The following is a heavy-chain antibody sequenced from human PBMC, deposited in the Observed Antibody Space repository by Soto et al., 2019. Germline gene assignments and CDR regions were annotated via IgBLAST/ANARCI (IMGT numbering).Heavy chain of an antibody. CDR2: IYHSGSA. J-gene: IGHJ5*02. V-gene: IGHV4-4*02. D-gene: IGHD2-15*01. Sequence: QVQLQESGPGLVKPSGTLSLTCSVSSCSISSDKWWRWVRQPPGKGLEWIGEIYHSGSAHYNPSLRSRVTIAVDKSKNQFSLNLRSVTAADTAVYYCAAYASGRRGWFDPGGQGPLVTVSS. CDR1: SCSISSDKW. CDR3: AAYASGRRGWFDP.